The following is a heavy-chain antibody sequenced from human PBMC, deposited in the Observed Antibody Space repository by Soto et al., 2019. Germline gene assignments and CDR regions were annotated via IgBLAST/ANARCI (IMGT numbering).Heavy chain of an antibody. Sequence: EVQLVESGGGLVQPGGSLRLSCAASGFTFNTSWMSWVRRAPGKGLEWVAHMNQHGSEKYYADSVKGRFTISGDDAKNSLYLQMNSLGAEDTAVYYCVSWAGSSYWGQGTLVTVSS. CDR1: GFTFNTSW. D-gene: IGHD3-10*01. V-gene: IGHV3-7*05. CDR2: MNQHGSEK. CDR3: VSWAGSSY. J-gene: IGHJ4*02.